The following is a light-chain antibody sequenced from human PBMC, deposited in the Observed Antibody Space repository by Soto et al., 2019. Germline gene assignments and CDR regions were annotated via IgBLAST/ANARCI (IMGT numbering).Light chain of an antibody. CDR1: NIGSKS. CDR2: DDN. J-gene: IGLJ1*01. V-gene: IGLV3-21*02. Sequence: SYELSQPPSVSAAPGQTADITCGGDNIGSKSVHWYQRKAGQAPVLVVFDDNARPSGVPERFSGSKSGNTATLTISRVETGDEADYHCHVWDSSSGQHVFGNGTKVTVL. CDR3: HVWDSSSGQHV.